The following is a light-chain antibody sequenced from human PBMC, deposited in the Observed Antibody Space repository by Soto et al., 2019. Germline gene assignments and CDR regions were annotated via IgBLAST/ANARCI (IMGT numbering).Light chain of an antibody. J-gene: IGLJ1*01. V-gene: IGLV2-23*01. CDR1: SSDVGNYNV. Sequence: QSVLTQPASVSESPGQSITISCTGTSSDVGNYNVVSWYQHHPGRAPKVLIYEGTKRPSGVSNRFSGSTSGNVASLTISGLQAEDEATYYCCSYAGSDTYVFGTGTKLTVL. CDR3: CSYAGSDTYV. CDR2: EGT.